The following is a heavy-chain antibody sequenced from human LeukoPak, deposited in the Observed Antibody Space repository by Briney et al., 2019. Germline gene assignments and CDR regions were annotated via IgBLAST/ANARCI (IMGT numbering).Heavy chain of an antibody. V-gene: IGHV1-18*01. J-gene: IGHJ6*02. CDR1: GYTFTTYG. CDR3: ATGVVRIVYGMDV. Sequence: ASVKVSCKASGYTFTTYGISWVRQAPGQGLEWMGWISAYNGNTNYAQKLQGRVTMTTDTSTSTVYMELSSLRSEDTAVYYCATGVVRIVYGMDVWGQGTTVTVSS. D-gene: IGHD3-10*01. CDR2: ISAYNGNT.